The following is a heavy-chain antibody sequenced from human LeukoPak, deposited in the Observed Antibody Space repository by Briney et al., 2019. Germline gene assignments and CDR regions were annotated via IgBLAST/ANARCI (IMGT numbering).Heavy chain of an antibody. CDR3: ASQRWLQSSFDY. Sequence: GGSLRLSCAASGFTFTNYWMHWVRQVPGKGLVWVSRINSDGSSTNYADSVKGRFTISRDNAKNTLYLQMNSLRAEDTAVYYCASQRWLQSSFDYWGQGTLVTVSS. J-gene: IGHJ4*02. D-gene: IGHD5-24*01. V-gene: IGHV3-74*01. CDR2: INSDGSST. CDR1: GFTFTNYW.